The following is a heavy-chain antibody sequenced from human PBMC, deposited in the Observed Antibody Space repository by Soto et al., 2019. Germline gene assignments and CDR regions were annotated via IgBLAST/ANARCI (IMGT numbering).Heavy chain of an antibody. J-gene: IGHJ3*02. CDR1: GGSISSFY. CDR2: IYYSGST. V-gene: IGHV4-59*01. Sequence: SETLSLTCTVSGGSISSFYWSWIRQPPGKGLEWIGYIYYSGSTNYNPSLKSRVTISVDTSKNQFSLKLSSVTAADTAVYYCARRYGYAFDIWGQGTMVTVSS. D-gene: IGHD4-17*01. CDR3: ARRYGYAFDI.